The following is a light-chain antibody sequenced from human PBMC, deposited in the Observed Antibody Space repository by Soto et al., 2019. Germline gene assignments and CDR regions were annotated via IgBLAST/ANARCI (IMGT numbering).Light chain of an antibody. J-gene: IGKJ5*01. V-gene: IGKV3-11*01. Sequence: EIVLTQSPATLSLSPGERATLSCRASQSVSSSLAWYQQKPGQAPRLLIYDASNRATGIPARFSGSGSGTDFTLTISSLESEDFAVYYCQQRSNWPLITFGQGTRLEMK. CDR2: DAS. CDR1: QSVSSS. CDR3: QQRSNWPLIT.